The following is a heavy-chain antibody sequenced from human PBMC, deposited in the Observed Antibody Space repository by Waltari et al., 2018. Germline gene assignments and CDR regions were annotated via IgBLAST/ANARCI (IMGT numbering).Heavy chain of an antibody. J-gene: IGHJ4*02. CDR1: GYTVIKHD. D-gene: IGHD5-12*01. Sequence: QVQLVQSGAEVKKPGASVRVSCKASGYTVIKHDSNWVRQAPGQGLEWMGWMNPDRGSTGYSQKFQGRVTMTRNTSVSTAYLELSSLKSEDTAVYFCARVKGNSGYDPFQHWGQGTPVTVSS. V-gene: IGHV1-8*01. CDR3: ARVKGNSGYDPFQH. CDR2: MNPDRGST.